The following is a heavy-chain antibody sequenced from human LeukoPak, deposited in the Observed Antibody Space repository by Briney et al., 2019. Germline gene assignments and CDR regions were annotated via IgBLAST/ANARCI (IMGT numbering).Heavy chain of an antibody. CDR3: ARVRGYCSSTICYRYYFDY. D-gene: IGHD2-2*01. Sequence: SGTLSLTCTVSGYSISSGYYWGWIRQPPGKGLEWIGTICHSGSTYYNPSLKSRVTISVDTSKNQFSLKLTSVTAADTAVYYCARVRGYCSSTICYRYYFDYWGQGTLVTVSP. CDR1: GYSISSGYY. V-gene: IGHV4-38-2*02. CDR2: ICHSGST. J-gene: IGHJ4*02.